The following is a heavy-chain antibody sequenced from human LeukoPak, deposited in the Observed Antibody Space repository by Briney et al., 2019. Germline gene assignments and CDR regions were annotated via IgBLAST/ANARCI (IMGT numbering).Heavy chain of an antibody. CDR2: INDSGGST. Sequence: PGGSLRLSCAASGFTFSTYGMNWVRQAPGKGLEWVSVINDSGGSTFYADSVKGRFTISRDNSNNTLYLQMNTLRAEDTAVYYCARVGAYGGYKYYFDYWGQGTLVTVSS. V-gene: IGHV3-23*01. J-gene: IGHJ4*02. D-gene: IGHD5-12*01. CDR1: GFTFSTYG. CDR3: ARVGAYGGYKYYFDY.